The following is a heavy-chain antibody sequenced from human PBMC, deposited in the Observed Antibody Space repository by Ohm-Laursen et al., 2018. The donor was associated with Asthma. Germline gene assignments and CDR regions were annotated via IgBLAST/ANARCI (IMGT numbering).Heavy chain of an antibody. V-gene: IGHV4-4*08. CDR1: GASFSTYY. CDR2: IYSTGST. D-gene: IGHD3-10*02. J-gene: IGHJ4*02. CDR3: ARKQTATFGFDY. Sequence: TLSLTCTLSGASFSTYYWGWIRQPPGKGLEWIGYIYSTGSTNYNPSLESRVTISIDTSKNQFSLKLSSVTAADTAVYYCARKQTATFGFDYWGQGTLVTVSS.